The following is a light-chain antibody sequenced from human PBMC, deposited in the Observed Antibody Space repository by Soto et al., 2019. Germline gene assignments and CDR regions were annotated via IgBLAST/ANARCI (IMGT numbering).Light chain of an antibody. V-gene: IGLV2-14*01. CDR1: SSDVGGYNY. CDR2: DVG. CDR3: SSYTGSRTLYV. Sequence: QSVLTQPASVSGSPGQSLTISCTGTSSDVGGYNYVSWYQQHPGRAPELMIYDVGNRPSVVSNRFSGSKSGNTASLTISGLQAEDEADYYCSSYTGSRTLYVFGTGTKVTV. J-gene: IGLJ1*01.